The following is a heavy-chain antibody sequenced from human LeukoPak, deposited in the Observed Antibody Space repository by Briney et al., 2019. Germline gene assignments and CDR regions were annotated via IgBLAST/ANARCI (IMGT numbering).Heavy chain of an antibody. D-gene: IGHD1-1*01. J-gene: IGHJ4*02. Sequence: GGSLRLSCAASGFTFSNYAMSWVRQAPGKGLEWVSGVSSSGGTTYYADSVKGRFTISRDNSENTVYLQMNSLRGEDTAVYYCVRGTMRFSSSIFYFASGAQGPLVTVSS. CDR1: GFTFSNYA. V-gene: IGHV3-23*01. CDR3: VRGTMRFSSSIFYFAS. CDR2: VSSSGGTT.